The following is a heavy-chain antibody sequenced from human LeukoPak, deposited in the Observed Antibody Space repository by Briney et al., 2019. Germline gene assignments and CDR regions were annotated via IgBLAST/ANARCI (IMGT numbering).Heavy chain of an antibody. D-gene: IGHD2-15*01. V-gene: IGHV4-34*01. J-gene: IGHJ4*02. CDR3: ARTCSGGSCYAFVAFDY. CDR2: INHSGST. Sequence: SETLSLTCAVYGGSFSGYYWSWLRQPPGKGLEWIGEINHSGSTNYNPSLKSRVTISVDTSKNQFSLKLSSVTAADTAVYYCARTCSGGSCYAFVAFDYWGQGTLVTVSS. CDR1: GGSFSGYY.